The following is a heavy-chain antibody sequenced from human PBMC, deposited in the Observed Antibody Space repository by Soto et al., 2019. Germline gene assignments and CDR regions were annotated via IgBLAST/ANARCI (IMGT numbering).Heavy chain of an antibody. D-gene: IGHD4-17*01. CDR3: ARGGGDYVAADFDY. V-gene: IGHV4-30-4*01. CDR2: IYYTGST. CDR1: GGSISSGDYY. Sequence: QVQLQESGPGLVKPSQTLSLTCTVSGGSISSGDYYWSWIRQPPGKGLEWIGYIYYTGSTYYNPSLKSRVTISVDPSKNQFSLKLSSVTAADTAVYYCARGGGDYVAADFDYWGQGTLVTVSS. J-gene: IGHJ4*02.